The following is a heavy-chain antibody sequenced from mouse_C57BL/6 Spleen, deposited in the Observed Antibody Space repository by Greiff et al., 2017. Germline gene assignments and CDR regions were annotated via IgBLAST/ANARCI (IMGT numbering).Heavy chain of an antibody. CDR2: ISSGSSTI. CDR3: ARAVGGYFDV. V-gene: IGHV5-17*01. Sequence: EVQVVESGGGLVKPGGSLKLSCAASGFTFSDYGMHWVRQAPEKGLEWVAYISSGSSTIYYADTVKGRFTISRDNAKNTLFLQMTSLRSEDTAMXYCARAVGGYFDVWGTGTTVTVSS. D-gene: IGHD1-1*01. CDR1: GFTFSDYG. J-gene: IGHJ1*03.